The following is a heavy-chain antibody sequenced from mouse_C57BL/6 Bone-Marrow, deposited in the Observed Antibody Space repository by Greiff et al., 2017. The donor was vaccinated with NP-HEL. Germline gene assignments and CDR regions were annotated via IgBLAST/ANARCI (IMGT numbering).Heavy chain of an antibody. V-gene: IGHV1-42*01. J-gene: IGHJ2*01. CDR3: ARGLNYDGSSPYYFDY. D-gene: IGHD1-1*01. CDR1: GYSFTGYY. Sequence: VQLQQSGPELVKPGASVKISCQASGYSFTGYYMNWVKQSPEKSLEWIGEINPSTGGTTYNQKFKAKATLTVDKSSSTAYMQLKSLTSEDSAVYYCARGLNYDGSSPYYFDYWGQGTTLTVSS. CDR2: INPSTGGT.